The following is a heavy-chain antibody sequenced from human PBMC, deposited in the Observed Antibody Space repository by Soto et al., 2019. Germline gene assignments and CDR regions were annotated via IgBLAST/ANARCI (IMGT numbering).Heavy chain of an antibody. J-gene: IGHJ4*02. CDR3: AREVVVAKYDY. V-gene: IGHV4-59*01. CDR2: IYYSGST. Sequence: SETLSLTCTVSGGSISSYYWSWIRQPPGKGLEWIGYIYYSGSTNYNPSLKSRVTISVDTSKNQFSLKLSSVTAADTAVYYCAREVVVAKYDYWGQGTLVTVSS. CDR1: GGSISSYY. D-gene: IGHD2-15*01.